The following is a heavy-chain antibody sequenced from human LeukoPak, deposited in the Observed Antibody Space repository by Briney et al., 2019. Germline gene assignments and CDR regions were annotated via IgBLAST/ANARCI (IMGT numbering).Heavy chain of an antibody. Sequence: SETLSLTCTVSGGSISSSSYYWGWIRQPPGKGLEWIGSFFYSGSTYYNPSLQSRVTISVDTSQNQFSLKLSSVTAADTAIYYCARQTSASGSYLNYYFRYYVDVWGNGTTVAISS. J-gene: IGHJ6*03. D-gene: IGHD3-10*01. CDR3: ARQTSASGSYLNYYFRYYVDV. CDR1: GGSISSSSYY. V-gene: IGHV4-39*01. CDR2: FFYSGST.